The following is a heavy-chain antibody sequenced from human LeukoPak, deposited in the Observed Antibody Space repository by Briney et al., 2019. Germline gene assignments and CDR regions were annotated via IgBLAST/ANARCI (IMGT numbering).Heavy chain of an antibody. V-gene: IGHV3-15*01. Sequence: GGSLRLSCAASGFTFNNAWMNWVRQAPGKGLEWVGRIKSEADGGTTDYAAPVKGRFTVSRDDSKNTLYLEMNSLKTEDTAVYYCTTVGLTYNYDSSGYSWGTTIWGQGTMVTVSS. CDR3: TTVGLTYNYDSSGYSWGTTI. CDR2: IKSEADGGTT. CDR1: GFTFNNAW. D-gene: IGHD3-22*01. J-gene: IGHJ3*02.